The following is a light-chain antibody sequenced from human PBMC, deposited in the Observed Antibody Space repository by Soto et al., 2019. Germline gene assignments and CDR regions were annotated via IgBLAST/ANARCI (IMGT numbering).Light chain of an antibody. CDR2: GSS. CDR3: QQYGTSPRT. Sequence: IVLTQSPGTLSLSPGERSTLSCRASQTVRNNYLAWYQLKPGQAPRLFIYGSSSRATGIPDRFSGSGSGTNFTRTISTLEPEDFAVSICQQYGTSPRTFGQGTRLEIK. J-gene: IGKJ5*01. V-gene: IGKV3-20*01. CDR1: QTVRNNY.